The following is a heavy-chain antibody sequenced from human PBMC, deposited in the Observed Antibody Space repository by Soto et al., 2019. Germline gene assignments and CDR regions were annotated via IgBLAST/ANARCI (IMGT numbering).Heavy chain of an antibody. J-gene: IGHJ6*02. CDR1: GGSFSGYY. CDR3: ASRFWGHARRKNGMDV. CDR2: INHSGST. V-gene: IGHV4-34*01. D-gene: IGHD3-16*01. Sequence: PSETLSLTCAVYGGSFSGYYWSWIRQPPGKGLEWIGEINHSGSTNYNPSLKSRVTISVDTSKNQFSLKLSSVTAADTAVYYCASRFWGHARRKNGMDVWGQGTTVTVSS.